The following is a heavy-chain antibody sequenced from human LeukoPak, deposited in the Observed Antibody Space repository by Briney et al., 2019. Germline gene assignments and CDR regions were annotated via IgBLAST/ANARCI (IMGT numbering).Heavy chain of an antibody. Sequence: GGSLRLSCAASGFTFSSYAMSWVRQAPGKGLEWVSAISGSGGSTYYADSVKGRFTISRDNSKNTMYLQMNSLRAEDTAVYYCAKDLGDRYYYDSSGYNYFDYWGQGTLVTVSS. CDR1: GFTFSSYA. V-gene: IGHV3-23*01. CDR2: ISGSGGST. J-gene: IGHJ4*02. CDR3: AKDLGDRYYYDSSGYNYFDY. D-gene: IGHD3-22*01.